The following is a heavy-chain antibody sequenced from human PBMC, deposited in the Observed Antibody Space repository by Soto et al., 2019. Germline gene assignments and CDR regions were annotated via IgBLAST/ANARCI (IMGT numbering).Heavy chain of an antibody. D-gene: IGHD3-10*01. CDR3: ANLTGQGGSGDYFDY. CDR2: SSGSGCST. V-gene: IGHV3-23*01. J-gene: IGHJ4*02. CDR1: GFTFSSYA. Sequence: GGSLRLSCAASGFTFSSYAMSWVRQAPGKGLEWVSASSGSGCSTYYADSVKGRFTISRDNSKNTLYLQMNSLRAEGAAVYYFANLTGQGGSGDYFDYWGQGTLVTVSS.